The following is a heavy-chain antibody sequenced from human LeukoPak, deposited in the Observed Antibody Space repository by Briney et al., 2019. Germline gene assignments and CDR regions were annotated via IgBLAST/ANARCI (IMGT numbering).Heavy chain of an antibody. CDR2: ISWDGGST. Sequence: GGSLRLSCAASGFTFDDYAMHWVRQAPGKGLEWVSLISWDGGSTYYADSVKGRFTISRDNAKHPLYLQLNSLRPEDTAVYYCARDLKCIAYRGAFYYWGQGTLVTVSS. D-gene: IGHD6-13*01. CDR1: GFTFDDYA. V-gene: IGHV3-43D*03. CDR3: ARDLKCIAYRGAFYY. J-gene: IGHJ4*02.